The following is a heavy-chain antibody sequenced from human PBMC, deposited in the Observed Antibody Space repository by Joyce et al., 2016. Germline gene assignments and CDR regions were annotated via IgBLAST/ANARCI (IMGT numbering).Heavy chain of an antibody. J-gene: IGHJ4*02. Sequence: QITLKESGPTLVKPTQTLTLTCTFSGFSFTASGVGVGWIRQPPGKALEWLALIYWKDDKRFSPSLKSRLTISKDTSKNQVVLTMTNMEPVDTGTYYCAHRHYFDFWAGGEFDYWGQGILVTVSS. CDR2: IYWKDDK. V-gene: IGHV2-5*01. D-gene: IGHD3-3*01. CDR3: AHRHYFDFWAGGEFDY. CDR1: GFSFTASGVG.